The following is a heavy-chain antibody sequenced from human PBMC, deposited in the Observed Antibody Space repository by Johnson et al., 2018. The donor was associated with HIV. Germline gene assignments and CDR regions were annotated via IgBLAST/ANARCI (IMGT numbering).Heavy chain of an antibody. CDR2: ISYDGSNK. CDR1: GFTFSSYA. CDR3: ARAVTYCGGDCYSGAFDI. V-gene: IGHV3-30-3*01. D-gene: IGHD2-21*02. Sequence: VQLVESGGGVVQPGRSLRLSCAASGFTFSSYAMHWVRQAPGKGLEWVAVISYDGSNKYYADSVKGRFTISRDNSKNTLYLQMNSLRAEATAVYYCARAVTYCGGDCYSGAFDIWGQGTMVTVSS. J-gene: IGHJ3*02.